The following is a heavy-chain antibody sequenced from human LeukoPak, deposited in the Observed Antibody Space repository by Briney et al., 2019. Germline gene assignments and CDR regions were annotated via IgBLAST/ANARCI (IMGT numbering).Heavy chain of an antibody. CDR3: ARYGSGSYSYYFDY. V-gene: IGHV4-59*01. Sequence: PPETLSLTCTVSGVSISSYYWSWIRQPLGEGLGWIGYIYYSGSTNYNPSLKSRVTISVDTSKNQFSLKLSSVTAADTAVYYCARYGSGSYSYYFDYWGQGTLVTVSS. CDR2: IYYSGST. CDR1: GVSISSYY. D-gene: IGHD3-10*01. J-gene: IGHJ4*02.